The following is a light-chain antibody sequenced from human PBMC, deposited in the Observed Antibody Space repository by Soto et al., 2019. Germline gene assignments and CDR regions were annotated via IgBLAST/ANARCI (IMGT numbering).Light chain of an antibody. CDR2: GAS. CDR3: QQYHDWPPIT. J-gene: IGKJ3*01. V-gene: IGKV3-15*01. CDR1: QSISSD. Sequence: EVVMTQSPGTLSLSAGERATVSCRASQSISSDLAWYQQKPGQAPRLLIYGASTRATDIPARFSGGGSGTEFTLPISSLQSEDSAIYYCQQYHDWPPITFGPGTKVHIK.